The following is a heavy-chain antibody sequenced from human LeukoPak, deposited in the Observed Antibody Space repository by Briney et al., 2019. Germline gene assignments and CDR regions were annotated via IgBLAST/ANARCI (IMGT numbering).Heavy chain of an antibody. D-gene: IGHD6-19*01. V-gene: IGHV1-69*06. J-gene: IGHJ4*02. CDR2: IIPIFGTA. CDR3: ARVFWYSSGWYYFDY. Sequence: ASVKVSCKAFGGTFSSYAISWVRQAPGQGLEWMGGIIPIFGTANYAQKFQGRVTITADKSTSTAYMELSSLRSEDTAVYYCARVFWYSSGWYYFDYWGQGTLVTVSS. CDR1: GGTFSSYA.